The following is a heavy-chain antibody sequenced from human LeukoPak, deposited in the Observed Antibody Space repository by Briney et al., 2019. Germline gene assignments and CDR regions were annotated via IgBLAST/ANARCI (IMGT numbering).Heavy chain of an antibody. Sequence: ASVKVSCKASGYTFIGYYIHWVRQAPGQGLEWMGWINPNSGGTNYAQKFQGRITMTRDTSISTAYMELSRLRSDDTAMYYCARSSGWKYNIDYWGQGTLVTVSS. J-gene: IGHJ4*02. CDR1: GYTFIGYY. D-gene: IGHD6-19*01. CDR3: ARSSGWKYNIDY. V-gene: IGHV1-2*02. CDR2: INPNSGGT.